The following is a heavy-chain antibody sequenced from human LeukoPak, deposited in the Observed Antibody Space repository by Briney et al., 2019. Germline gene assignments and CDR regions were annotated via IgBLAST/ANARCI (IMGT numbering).Heavy chain of an antibody. D-gene: IGHD5-24*01. J-gene: IGHJ4*02. CDR2: IIPILGIA. Sequence: GSSVKVSCKASGGTFSSYAISWVRQAPGQGLEWMGRIIPILGIANYAQKFQGRVTINEHKSTSKDYMELSSLRYEETAVYYCARTRAGWQAAKYYFDYRGQGTLVIVSS. CDR1: GGTFSSYA. V-gene: IGHV1-69*04. CDR3: ARTRAGWQAAKYYFDY.